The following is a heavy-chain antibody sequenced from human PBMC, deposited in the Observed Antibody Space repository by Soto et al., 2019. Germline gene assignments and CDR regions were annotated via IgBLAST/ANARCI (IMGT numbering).Heavy chain of an antibody. Sequence: ASVKVSCKASGYTFTSYGISWVRQAPGQGLEWMGWISAYNGNTNYAQKLQGRVTMTTDTSTSTAYMELRSLRSDDTAVYYCARDFLVRGEWLLYYYYMDVWGKGTTVTVSS. V-gene: IGHV1-18*01. J-gene: IGHJ6*03. D-gene: IGHD3-3*01. CDR1: GYTFTSYG. CDR2: ISAYNGNT. CDR3: ARDFLVRGEWLLYYYYMDV.